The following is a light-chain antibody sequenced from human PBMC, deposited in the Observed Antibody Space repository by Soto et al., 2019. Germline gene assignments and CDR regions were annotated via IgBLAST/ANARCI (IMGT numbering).Light chain of an antibody. CDR2: GAS. Sequence: ESVLTQSPGTLSLSPPERATLACRASQSVSSYLAWYQQKPGQAPRLLIYGASSRATGIPDRFSGSGSGTDFTLTISRLEPEDFAVYYCQQYGSSPGTFGQGTKVDIK. CDR1: QSVSSY. CDR3: QQYGSSPGT. V-gene: IGKV3-20*01. J-gene: IGKJ1*01.